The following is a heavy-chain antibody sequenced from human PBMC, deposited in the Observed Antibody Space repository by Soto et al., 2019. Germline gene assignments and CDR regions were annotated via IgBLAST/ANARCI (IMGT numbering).Heavy chain of an antibody. D-gene: IGHD3-3*01. V-gene: IGHV3-30*18. CDR1: GFTFSSYC. J-gene: IGHJ6*02. CDR2: ISYDGINK. Sequence: PGGALRLSCAACGFTFSSYCIHWVREAPCKGLEWVAVISYDGINKYYADSVKGRFTISRDNSKNTLYLQVNSLRAEDTSVYYCAKEREIFGAGTWYYGMDALGHWKTLTASS. CDR3: AKEREIFGAGTWYYGMDA.